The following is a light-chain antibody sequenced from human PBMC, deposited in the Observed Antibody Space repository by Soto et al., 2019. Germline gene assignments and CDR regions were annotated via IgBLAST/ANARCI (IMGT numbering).Light chain of an antibody. CDR3: QQYDTYWT. CDR2: KAS. V-gene: IGKV1-5*03. J-gene: IGKJ1*01. CDR1: QSISNW. Sequence: DIPMTQSPSTLSASVGDRVIITCRASQSISNWLAWYQQKPGKAPNLLIYKASSLESGVPSRFSGSGSGTESTLTISSLQPDDFATYYCQQYDTYWTFGQGTKVEFK.